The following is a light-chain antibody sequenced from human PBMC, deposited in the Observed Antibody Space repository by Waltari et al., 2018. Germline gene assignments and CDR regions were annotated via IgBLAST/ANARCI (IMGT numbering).Light chain of an antibody. CDR3: QVWDSGSGHPHVV. V-gene: IGLV3-21*02. Sequence: SYVLTQPPSVSVAPGQTASITCGGDNLGSKSLHWYQQKAGQAPVLVVHGDSDRPSGIPERLSGSNSGNTATLTISRVEAGDEADFYCQVWDSGSGHPHVVFGGGTRLTVL. CDR1: NLGSKS. CDR2: GDS. J-gene: IGLJ2*01.